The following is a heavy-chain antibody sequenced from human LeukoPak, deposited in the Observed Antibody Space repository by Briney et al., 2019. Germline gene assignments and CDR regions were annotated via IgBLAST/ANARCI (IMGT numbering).Heavy chain of an antibody. J-gene: IGHJ4*02. CDR3: GKTDIYFNPIDY. V-gene: IGHV4-4*02. D-gene: IGHD3-9*01. CDR1: GVSISSSEW. Sequence: PSGTLSLTCAVSGVSISSSEWWLWVRQPPGQGLEWIGEIHRDGRTRYNPSLQTRVTMSIDYSKNQISLEVTSVTAADTAIYYCGKTDIYFNPIDYWGPGSLVTVSS. CDR2: IHRDGRT.